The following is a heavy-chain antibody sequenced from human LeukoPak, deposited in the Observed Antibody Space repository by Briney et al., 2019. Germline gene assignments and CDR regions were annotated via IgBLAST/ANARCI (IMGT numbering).Heavy chain of an antibody. J-gene: IGHJ3*01. CDR1: GGSISRYY. CDR3: AGHGGEQQRGAFDV. Sequence: SGTLCLTCTVSGGSISRYYWSWIRQPPGKGLEGIGYIYYSGSTIYNPSLKSRVTISVGKSKNQFLLKLSSVTAADTAVYYGAGHGGEQQRGAFDVWGQGTMVTVSS. V-gene: IGHV4-59*08. D-gene: IGHD3-16*01. CDR2: IYYSGST.